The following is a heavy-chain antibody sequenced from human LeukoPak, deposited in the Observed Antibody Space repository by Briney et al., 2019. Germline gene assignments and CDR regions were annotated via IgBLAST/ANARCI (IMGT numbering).Heavy chain of an antibody. CDR2: ISWNSGSI. CDR1: GFTFDDYA. Sequence: PGRSLRLSCAASGFTFDDYAMHWVRQAPGKGLEWVSGISWNSGSIGYADSVKGRFTISRDNAKNSLYLQMNSLRAEDTALYYCAKDWDDWLGLDYWGQGTLVTVSS. D-gene: IGHD3-9*01. V-gene: IGHV3-9*01. J-gene: IGHJ4*02. CDR3: AKDWDDWLGLDY.